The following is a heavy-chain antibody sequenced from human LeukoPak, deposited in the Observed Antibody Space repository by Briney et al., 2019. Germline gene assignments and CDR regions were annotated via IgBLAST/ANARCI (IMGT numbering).Heavy chain of an antibody. V-gene: IGHV3-9*01. CDR2: ISWNSGSI. J-gene: IGHJ4*02. CDR1: GFTFDDYA. D-gene: IGHD6-13*01. CDR3: AKSRGLNSRIDY. Sequence: QPGGSLRLSCAASGFTFDDYAMHWVRQAPGKGLEWVSGISWNSGSIGYADSVKGRFTISRDNAKNSLYLQMNSLRAEDTALYYCAKSRGLNSRIDYWGQGTLVTVSS.